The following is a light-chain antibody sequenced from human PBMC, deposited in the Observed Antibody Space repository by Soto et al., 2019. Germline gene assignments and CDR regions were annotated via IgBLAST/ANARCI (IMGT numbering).Light chain of an antibody. CDR1: SSNIGAGYD. CDR3: QSYDSXLSGYV. J-gene: IGLJ1*01. Sequence: QSVLTQPPSVSGAPGQRVTISCTGSSSNIGAGYDVHWYQQLPGTAPKLLIYGNSNRPSGVPDRFSGSKSGTSASLAITGLQAEDXAXYYCQSYDSXLSGYVFGTGTKLTVL. CDR2: GNS. V-gene: IGLV1-40*01.